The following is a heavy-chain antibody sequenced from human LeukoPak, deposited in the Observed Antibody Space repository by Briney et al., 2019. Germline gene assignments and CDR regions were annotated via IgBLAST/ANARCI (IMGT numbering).Heavy chain of an antibody. V-gene: IGHV3-30-3*01. CDR2: ISYDGSNK. Sequence: GGSLRLSCAASGFTFSSYAMHWVRQAPGKGLEWVAVISYDGSNKYYADSVKGRFTISRDNSKNTLYLQMNSLRAEDTAVYYCARELEDRRAAGSLLLDYWGQGTLVTVSS. J-gene: IGHJ4*02. CDR1: GFTFSSYA. CDR3: ARELEDRRAAGSLLLDY. D-gene: IGHD6-13*01.